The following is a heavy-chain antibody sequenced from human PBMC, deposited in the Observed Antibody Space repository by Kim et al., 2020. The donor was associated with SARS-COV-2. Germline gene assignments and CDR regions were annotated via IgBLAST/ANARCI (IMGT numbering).Heavy chain of an antibody. V-gene: IGHV4-59*01. D-gene: IGHD6-13*01. CDR2: FSRDRT. J-gene: IGHJ4*02. CDR1: GGSISGNC. CDR3: ATGLGAAGY. Sequence: SETLSLTCTVSGGSISGNCWSWIRQAPGKGLEWIGYFSRDRTDYNPSLKSRVTTSVDTSKNQFSLKLNSVTAADTAIYYCATGLGAAGYWGQGILVAVAS.